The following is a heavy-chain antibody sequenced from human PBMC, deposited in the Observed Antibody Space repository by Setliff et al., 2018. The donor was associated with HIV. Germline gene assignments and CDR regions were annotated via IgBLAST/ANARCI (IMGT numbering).Heavy chain of an antibody. V-gene: IGHV1-69*04. CDR3: ARSAHDSETGY. J-gene: IGHJ4*02. D-gene: IGHD5-12*01. CDR2: ILPIFNKV. CDR1: GGSFSSYA. Sequence: GASVKVSCKASGGSFSSYALHWVRQAPGQGLEWMGNILPIFNKVNYAQKFRGRVTITADKSTSTAYMELSSLRSEDTAFYYCARSAHDSETGYWGQGTLVTVSS.